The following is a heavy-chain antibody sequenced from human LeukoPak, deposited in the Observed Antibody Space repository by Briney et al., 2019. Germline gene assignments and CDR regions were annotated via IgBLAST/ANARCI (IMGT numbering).Heavy chain of an antibody. J-gene: IGHJ4*02. D-gene: IGHD1-26*01. Sequence: GASVKVSCKASGYTFTSYYMHWVRQAPGQGLEWMGIINPSGGSTSYAQKFQGRVTMTRDMSTSTVYMELSSLRSEDTAVYYCATFWWELLREPSFDYWGQGTLVTVSS. CDR1: GYTFTSYY. CDR2: INPSGGST. CDR3: ATFWWELLREPSFDY. V-gene: IGHV1-46*01.